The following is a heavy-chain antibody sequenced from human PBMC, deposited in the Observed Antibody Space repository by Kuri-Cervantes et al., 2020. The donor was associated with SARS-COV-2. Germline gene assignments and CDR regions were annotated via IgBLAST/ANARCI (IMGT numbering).Heavy chain of an antibody. CDR3: AREWITMVRGPFDY. CDR1: GYTFTSYY. D-gene: IGHD3-10*01. CDR2: INPSGGGT. J-gene: IGHJ4*02. Sequence: ASVKVSCKASGYTFTSYYMHWVRQAPGQGLEWMGIINPSGGGTNYAQKFQGRVTMTRDTSISTAYMELSRLRSDDTAVYYCAREWITMVRGPFDYWGQGTLVTVSS. V-gene: IGHV1-2*02.